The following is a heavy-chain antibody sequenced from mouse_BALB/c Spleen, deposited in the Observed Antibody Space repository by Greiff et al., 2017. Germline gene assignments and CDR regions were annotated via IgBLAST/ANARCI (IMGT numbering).Heavy chain of an antibody. CDR1: GYTFTDYN. D-gene: IGHD2-1*01. J-gene: IGHJ3*01. CDR2: INPNNGGT. V-gene: IGHV1-18*01. CDR3: ARGGYGNFPWFAY. Sequence: EVQLQQSGPELVKPGASVKIPCKASGYTFTDYNMDWVKQSHGKSLEWIGDINPNNGGTIYNQKFKGKATLTVDKSSSTAYMELRSLTSEDTAVYYCARGGYGNFPWFAYWGQGTLVTVSA.